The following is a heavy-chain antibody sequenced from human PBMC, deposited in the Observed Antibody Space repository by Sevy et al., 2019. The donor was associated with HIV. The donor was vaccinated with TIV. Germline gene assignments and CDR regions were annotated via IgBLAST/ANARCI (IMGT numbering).Heavy chain of an antibody. CDR1: GFTFSSYA. J-gene: IGHJ4*02. V-gene: IGHV3-23*01. Sequence: GGSLRLSCAASGFTFSSYAMSWVRQAPGKGLGWVSAISGSGGSTYYADSVKGRFTISRDNSKNTLYLQMNSLRAEDTAVYYCAKDPMITSYPYNFDYWGQGTLVTVSS. CDR3: AKDPMITSYPYNFDY. D-gene: IGHD3-16*01. CDR2: ISGSGGST.